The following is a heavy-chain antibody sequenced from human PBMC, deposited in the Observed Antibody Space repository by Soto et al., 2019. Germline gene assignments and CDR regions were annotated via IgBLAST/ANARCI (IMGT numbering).Heavy chain of an antibody. CDR2: IYYSGDT. CDR3: ASTRTTYCGGDCYKFDS. D-gene: IGHD2-21*02. J-gene: IGHJ4*02. CDR1: DYSIGSGDYY. Sequence: QVQLQESGPGLVKPSQTLSLTCSVSDYSIGSGDYYWSWIRQPPGKGLEWIGYIYYSGDTLYNPSLKSRVTISGDTSKNQFSLKLNSVTAADTAVYYCASTRTTYCGGDCYKFDSWGQGTLVTVSS. V-gene: IGHV4-30-4*08.